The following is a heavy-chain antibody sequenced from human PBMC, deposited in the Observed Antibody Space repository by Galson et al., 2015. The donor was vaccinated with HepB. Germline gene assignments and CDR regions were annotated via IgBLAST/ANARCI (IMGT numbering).Heavy chain of an antibody. CDR1: GFTFSSYW. V-gene: IGHV3-7*03. Sequence: SLRLSCAASGFTFSSYWMSWVRQAPGKGLEWVANIKQDGSEKYYVDSVKGRFTISRDNAKNSLYLQMNSLRAEDTAVYYCARHREYCSSTSCYLWYFDLWGRGTLVTVSS. CDR2: IKQDGSEK. D-gene: IGHD2-2*01. J-gene: IGHJ2*01. CDR3: ARHREYCSSTSCYLWYFDL.